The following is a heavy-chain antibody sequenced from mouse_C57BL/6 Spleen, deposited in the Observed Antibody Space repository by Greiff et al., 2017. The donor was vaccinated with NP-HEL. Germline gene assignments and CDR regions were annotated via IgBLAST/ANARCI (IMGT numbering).Heavy chain of an antibody. D-gene: IGHD1-1*01. CDR1: GYTFTDYY. J-gene: IGHJ2*01. V-gene: IGHV1-26*01. CDR2: ITTNNGGT. CDR3: ARPHYYGSSYFDY. Sequence: VQLQQSGPELVKPGASVKISCKASGYTFTDYYMNWVKQSHGKSLEWIGDITTNNGGTSYNQKFKGKATLTVDKSSSTAYMELRSLTSEDSAVYYSARPHYYGSSYFDYWGQGTTLTVSS.